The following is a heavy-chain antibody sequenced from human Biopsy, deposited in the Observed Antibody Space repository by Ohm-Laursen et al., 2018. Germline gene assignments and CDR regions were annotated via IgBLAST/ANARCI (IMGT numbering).Heavy chain of an antibody. Sequence: VKISCKASGDTFTTSAISWVRQVPGQGLDWMGRIIPILGTVDYGQNFQGRVTIRTDTSTTFLELTSLRYDDTAVYYCASGDIGGIGLDVWGLGTTVTVSS. D-gene: IGHD3-10*01. CDR1: GDTFTTSA. CDR2: IIPILGTV. V-gene: IGHV1-69*10. J-gene: IGHJ6*02. CDR3: ASGDIGGIGLDV.